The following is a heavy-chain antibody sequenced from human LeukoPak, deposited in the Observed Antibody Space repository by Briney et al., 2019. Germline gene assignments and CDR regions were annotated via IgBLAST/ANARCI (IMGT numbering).Heavy chain of an antibody. V-gene: IGHV3-21*01. J-gene: IGHJ4*02. Sequence: GGSLRLSCAASGVTFSSYSRNWVRQAPGKGLEWVSSISSSSSYIYYADSVKGGFTISRDNAKNSLYLQMNSLRAEETAVYYCATADWSGYHNDYWGQGTLVTVSS. CDR1: GVTFSSYS. CDR2: ISSSSSYI. D-gene: IGHD3-3*01. CDR3: ATADWSGYHNDY.